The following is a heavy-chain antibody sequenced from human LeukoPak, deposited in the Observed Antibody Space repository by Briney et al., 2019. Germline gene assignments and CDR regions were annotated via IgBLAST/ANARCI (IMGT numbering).Heavy chain of an antibody. D-gene: IGHD2-2*01. V-gene: IGHV3-53*01. CDR2: VYSGGTT. CDR3: TSRVVVPAAISDY. Sequence: GGSLRLSCAASGFTVSSKHMTWVRQAPGKGLGWVSVVYSGGTTYYADSVKGRFTISKDNSNNTLYLQMNSLRAEDTAVYYCTSRVVVPAAISDYWGQGTLVTVSS. J-gene: IGHJ4*02. CDR1: GFTVSSKH.